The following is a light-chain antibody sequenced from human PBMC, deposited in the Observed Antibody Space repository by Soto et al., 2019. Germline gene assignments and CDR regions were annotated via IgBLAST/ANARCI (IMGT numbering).Light chain of an antibody. CDR2: GAS. J-gene: IGKJ5*01. Sequence: EIVMTQSPATLSVSPGERATLSCRASQSVSNNLAWYQQKPGQAPRLLISGASTRATGVPARFSGSGSGTEFTLTISSLQSEAFAVYYCQQYNNWPSTFGQGTRLETK. V-gene: IGKV3-15*01. CDR3: QQYNNWPST. CDR1: QSVSNN.